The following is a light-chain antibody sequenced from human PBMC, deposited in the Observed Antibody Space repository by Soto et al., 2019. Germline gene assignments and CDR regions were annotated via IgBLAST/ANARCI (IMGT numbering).Light chain of an antibody. CDR1: QGISSY. CDR3: QQSYSGPLT. J-gene: IGKJ4*01. V-gene: IGKV1-39*01. CDR2: AAS. Sequence: DIQLTQSPSFLSASVGDRVTITCRASQGISSYLNWYQQKPGKAPKVLIYAASSLQSGVPSRFSGIGSGTDFTLSISSLQPEDFATYYCQQSYSGPLTFGGGTKVDI.